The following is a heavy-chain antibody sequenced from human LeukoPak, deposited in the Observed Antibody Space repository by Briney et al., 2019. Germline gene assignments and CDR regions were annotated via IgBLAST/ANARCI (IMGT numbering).Heavy chain of an antibody. V-gene: IGHV6-1*01. CDR3: ARSYSSSWYSRKKYFQH. J-gene: IGHJ1*01. CDR2: TYYRSKWYN. CDR1: GDSVSSNSAA. Sequence: SQTLSLTCAISGDSVSSNSAAWNWIRQSPSRGLEWLGRTYYRSKWYNDYAVSVKSRITINPDTSKNQFSLQLNSVTPEDTAVYYCARSYSSSWYSRKKYFQHWGQGTLVTVSS. D-gene: IGHD6-13*01.